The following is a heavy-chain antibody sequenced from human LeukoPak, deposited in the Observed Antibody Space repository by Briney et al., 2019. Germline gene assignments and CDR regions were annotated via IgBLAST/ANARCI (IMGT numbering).Heavy chain of an antibody. J-gene: IGHJ3*02. D-gene: IGHD4-17*01. V-gene: IGHV3-49*03. CDR1: GFTFGDYA. Sequence: GGSLRLSCLASGFTFGDYAMSWFRQAPGKGLEWVGFIRSKAYGGTTEYAASVKGRFTISRDDSKSIAYLQMNSLKTEDTAVYYCTRDRPRYEYGDYRDAFDIWGQGTMVTVSS. CDR2: IRSKAYGGTT. CDR3: TRDRPRYEYGDYRDAFDI.